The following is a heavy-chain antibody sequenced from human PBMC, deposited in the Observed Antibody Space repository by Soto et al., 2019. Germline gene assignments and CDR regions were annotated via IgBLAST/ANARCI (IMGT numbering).Heavy chain of an antibody. V-gene: IGHV1-69*06. J-gene: IGHJ4*02. CDR2: IIPLYGTV. Sequence: ASVKVSCKASGGTFNSYGISWVRQAPGQGLDWMGVIIPLYGTVNYAQKFQGRVSITADKSTSTAYMDLNSLRSDDTAVYYCARVRVIRGVIPSHLGLWVKETQVTV. D-gene: IGHD3-10*01. CDR3: ARVRVIRGVIPSHLGL. CDR1: GGTFNSYG.